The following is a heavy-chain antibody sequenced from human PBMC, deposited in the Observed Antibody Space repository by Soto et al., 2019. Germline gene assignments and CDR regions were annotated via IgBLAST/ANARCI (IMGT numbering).Heavy chain of an antibody. Sequence: GGSLRLSCAASGFTFSSYGMHWVRQAPGKGLEWVAVISYDGSNKYYADSVKGRFTISRDNSKNTLYLQMNSLRAEDTAVYYCAKDGNPPVEAVAGGLFDYWGQGTLVTVSS. V-gene: IGHV3-30*18. CDR1: GFTFSSYG. J-gene: IGHJ4*02. D-gene: IGHD6-19*01. CDR3: AKDGNPPVEAVAGGLFDY. CDR2: ISYDGSNK.